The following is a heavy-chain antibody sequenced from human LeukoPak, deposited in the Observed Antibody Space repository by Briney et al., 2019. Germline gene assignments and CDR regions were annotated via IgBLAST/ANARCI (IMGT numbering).Heavy chain of an antibody. V-gene: IGHV1-2*06. D-gene: IGHD3-9*01. CDR2: INPNSGGT. J-gene: IGHJ4*02. Sequence: GASVKVSCKASGYTFTGYYMHWVRQAPGQGLEWMGRINPNSGGTNYAQKFQGRVTMTRDTSISTAYMELSRLRSDDTAVYYCARGRGIRYFDWHLDYWGQGTLVTVSS. CDR1: GYTFTGYY. CDR3: ARGRGIRYFDWHLDY.